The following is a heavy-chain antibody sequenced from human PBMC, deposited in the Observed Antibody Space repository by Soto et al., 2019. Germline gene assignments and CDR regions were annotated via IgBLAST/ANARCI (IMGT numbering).Heavy chain of an antibody. D-gene: IGHD6-13*01. V-gene: IGHV1-46*01. CDR2: INPCAGTT. J-gene: IGHJ6*02. CDR1: GYSVASYF. Sequence: VASVKVSCKASGYSVASYFMHWVRQAPGQGLEWLGVINPCAGTTTYAQKFQGRVTMTWDTSTNTVYMDLSSLRSEDTAIYYCARGGSSPAFCYYCGMDVWGQGTTVTVSS. CDR3: ARGGSSPAFCYYCGMDV.